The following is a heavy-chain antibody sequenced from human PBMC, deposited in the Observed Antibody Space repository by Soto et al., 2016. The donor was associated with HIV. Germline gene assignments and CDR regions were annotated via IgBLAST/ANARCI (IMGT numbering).Heavy chain of an antibody. CDR1: GFSVSTNY. Sequence: EVQLVESGGGLVQPGGSLRLSCAVSGFSVSTNYMSWVRQAPGKGLEWVSIIYSGGTTYYTNSVKGRSTISRDNSKNTLYLQMNSLRVEDTAVYYCARDGSPTEWELVGWFDPWGQGTLVTVSS. CDR2: IYSGGTT. V-gene: IGHV3-66*01. D-gene: IGHD1-26*01. CDR3: ARDGSPTEWELVGWFDP. J-gene: IGHJ5*02.